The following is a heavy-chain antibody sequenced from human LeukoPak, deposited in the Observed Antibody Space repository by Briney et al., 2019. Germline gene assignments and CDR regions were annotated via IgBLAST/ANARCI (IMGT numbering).Heavy chain of an antibody. CDR1: GGSISSYY. CDR3: ARSLTAYYSYFDY. CDR2: IYYSGST. J-gene: IGHJ4*02. D-gene: IGHD3-9*01. Sequence: SETLSLTCTVSGGSISSYYWSWIRQPPGKGLEWIGYIYYSGSTNYNPSLKSRVTISVDTSKNQFSLKLSSVTAADTAVYYCARSLTAYYSYFDYWGQGTLVTVSS. V-gene: IGHV4-59*08.